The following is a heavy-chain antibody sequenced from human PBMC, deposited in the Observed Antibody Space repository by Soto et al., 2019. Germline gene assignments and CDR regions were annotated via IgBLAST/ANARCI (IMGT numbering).Heavy chain of an antibody. CDR2: IFSNDEK. CDR1: GFSLNNTRLG. Sequence: QVTLKESGPVLVKPTETLTLTCTVSGFSLNNTRLGVSWIRQPPGKALQWLAHIFSNDEKSYRTSLKSRLTIPKDTSKSQVVLTMTNMDPVDTATYYCARIQEMYSSSWYYFDYWGQGTLVTVSS. V-gene: IGHV2-26*01. CDR3: ARIQEMYSSSWYYFDY. D-gene: IGHD6-13*01. J-gene: IGHJ4*02.